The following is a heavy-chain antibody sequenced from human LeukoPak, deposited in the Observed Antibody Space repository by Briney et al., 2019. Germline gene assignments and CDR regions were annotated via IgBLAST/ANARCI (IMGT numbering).Heavy chain of an antibody. Sequence: SETLSLTCTVSGGSISSGSYYWSWIRQPAGKGLEWIGRIYASGSTNYNPSLKSRVTISVDTSKNQFSLKLSSVTAADTAVYYCARAGRYCSNTSCLDWFDPWGQGTLVTVSS. CDR3: ARAGRYCSNTSCLDWFDP. CDR1: GGSISSGSYY. D-gene: IGHD2-2*01. CDR2: IYASGST. V-gene: IGHV4-61*02. J-gene: IGHJ5*02.